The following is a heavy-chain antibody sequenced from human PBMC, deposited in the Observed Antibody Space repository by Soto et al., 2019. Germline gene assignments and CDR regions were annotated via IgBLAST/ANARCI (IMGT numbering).Heavy chain of an antibody. CDR1: GYTFTVYY. CDR3: ARDLAKGGGSAGFDY. D-gene: IGHD1-26*01. Sequence: ASVKVSCKASGYTFTVYYMHWVRQAPGQGLEWMGWVNPKSGGTMYPQKFQGRVTMTWDTSISTAYMALTRLRSDDTAVYYCARDLAKGGGSAGFDYWGQGTLVTVSS. V-gene: IGHV1-2*02. J-gene: IGHJ4*02. CDR2: VNPKSGGT.